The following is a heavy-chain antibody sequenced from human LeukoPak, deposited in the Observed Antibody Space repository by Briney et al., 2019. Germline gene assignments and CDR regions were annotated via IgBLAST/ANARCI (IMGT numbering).Heavy chain of an antibody. CDR1: GFTFSSYS. V-gene: IGHV3-21*01. CDR2: ISSSSSYI. Sequence: GGSLRLSCAASGFTFSSYSMNWVRQAPGKGLEWVSSISSSSSYIYYADSVKGRFTISRDNAKHSLYLQMNSLRAEDTAVYYCATQDGYSSGWYGSYYYGMDVWGQGTTVTVSS. J-gene: IGHJ6*02. D-gene: IGHD6-19*01. CDR3: ATQDGYSSGWYGSYYYGMDV.